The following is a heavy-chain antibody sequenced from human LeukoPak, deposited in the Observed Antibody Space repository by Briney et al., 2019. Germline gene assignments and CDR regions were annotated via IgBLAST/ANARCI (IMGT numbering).Heavy chain of an antibody. CDR2: GHSSGRT. CDR3: ARAYKDSSGYQYSFDF. Sequence: SETLSLTCVVSGGSISGYYWSWIRQPPGKGLGWIGYGHSSGRTNYNASLKSRATLSVDTSRNDFSLKLTSVTAADTAVYYCARAYKDSSGYQYSFDFWGRGTLVTVSS. V-gene: IGHV4-59*01. CDR1: GGSISGYY. J-gene: IGHJ4*02. D-gene: IGHD3-22*01.